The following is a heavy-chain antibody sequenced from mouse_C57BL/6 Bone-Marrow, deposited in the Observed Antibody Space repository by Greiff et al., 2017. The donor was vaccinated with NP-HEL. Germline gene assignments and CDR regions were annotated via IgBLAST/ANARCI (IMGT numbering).Heavy chain of an antibody. CDR3: ARARSYYFDY. J-gene: IGHJ2*01. V-gene: IGHV1-66*01. CDR1: GYSFTSYY. Sequence: QVQLQQSGPELVKPGASVKISCKASGYSFTSYYIHWVKQRPGQGLEWIGWIYPGSGNTKYNEKFKGKATLTADTSSSTAYMQLSSLTSEDSAVYSCARARSYYFDYWGQGTTLTVSS. CDR2: IYPGSGNT.